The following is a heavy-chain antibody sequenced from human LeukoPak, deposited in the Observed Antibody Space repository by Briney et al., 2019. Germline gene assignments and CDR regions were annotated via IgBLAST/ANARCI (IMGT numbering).Heavy chain of an antibody. D-gene: IGHD2-2*01. CDR2: INPNSGFT. CDR3: ARLADCSSSSCRSFDY. CDR1: GYXFTGYY. Sequence: GASVKVSCKASGYXFTGYYFHWVRQAPGQGLEWMVWINPNSGFTNYAQKFQGRVTMTRDTSISTAYMELSRLRSDDTAVYYCARLADCSSSSCRSFDYWGQGTLVTVSS. J-gene: IGHJ4*02. V-gene: IGHV1-2*02.